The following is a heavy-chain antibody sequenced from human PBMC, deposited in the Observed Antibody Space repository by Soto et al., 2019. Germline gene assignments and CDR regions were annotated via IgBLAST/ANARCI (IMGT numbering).Heavy chain of an antibody. V-gene: IGHV3-30*03. Sequence: QVQLVESGGGVVQPGRSLRLSCAASGFPFSHYGIHWVRQAPGKGLEWLAVISYDGSNKHYADSVKGRFTVSRDNSKNTLYLQLNSLRAEDTAVYFCARYSGKYQGPIDYWGQGTLVPVSA. J-gene: IGHJ4*02. CDR2: ISYDGSNK. CDR1: GFPFSHYG. D-gene: IGHD1-26*01. CDR3: ARYSGKYQGPIDY.